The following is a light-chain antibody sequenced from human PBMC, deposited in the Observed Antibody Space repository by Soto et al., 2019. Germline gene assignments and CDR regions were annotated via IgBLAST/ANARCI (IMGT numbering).Light chain of an antibody. J-gene: IGKJ4*01. CDR2: AAS. Sequence: EVVMKQSPATLSVSPGERATLSCRASQSVGSNLAWYQQKPGQAPRLLIYAASTRATRIPARFSGSGSGTEFTLTISSLHSEDFAVYYCQQYFNWPSLTFGGGTKVDIK. CDR3: QQYFNWPSLT. V-gene: IGKV3-15*01. CDR1: QSVGSN.